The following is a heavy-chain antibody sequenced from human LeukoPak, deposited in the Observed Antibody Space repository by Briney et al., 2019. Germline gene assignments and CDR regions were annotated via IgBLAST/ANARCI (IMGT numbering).Heavy chain of an antibody. D-gene: IGHD3-10*01. J-gene: IGHJ5*02. V-gene: IGHV3-21*01. CDR3: AREEIGDRGVLNR. CDR1: GFAFSSYA. CDR2: ISSSGSFI. Sequence: GGSLRLSCAASGFAFSSYAMNWVRQAPGKGLEWVSSISSSGSFIFYTDSLKGRFTISRDSAKNSLYLQMNSLRVDDTAVYYCAREEIGDRGVLNRWGQGTLVTVSS.